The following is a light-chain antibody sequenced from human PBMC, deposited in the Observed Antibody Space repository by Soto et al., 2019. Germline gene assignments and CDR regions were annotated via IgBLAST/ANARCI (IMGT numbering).Light chain of an antibody. V-gene: IGLV2-14*01. CDR2: EVS. CDR3: SSYRTMNTVV. J-gene: IGLJ2*01. CDR1: SCDIGTYKY. Sequence: QSVLTQPASVSGSPGQSVTISCTGSSCDIGTYKYVSWFQHHPATAPKLIIFEVSNRPSGISDLFSCFKSTNPASLTISGDPHEEEAYYRCSSYRTMNTVVFGGGTKLTVL.